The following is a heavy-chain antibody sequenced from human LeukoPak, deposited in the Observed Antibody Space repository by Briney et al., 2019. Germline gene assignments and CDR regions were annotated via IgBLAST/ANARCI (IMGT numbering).Heavy chain of an antibody. D-gene: IGHD3-22*01. V-gene: IGHV3-21*01. CDR2: ISSSSSYI. CDR3: ARDAYYYDSSGSYDAFDI. J-gene: IGHJ3*02. CDR1: GFTFSSYS. Sequence: PGGSLRLSCAASGFTFSSYSMNWVRQAPGKGLEWVSSISSSSSYIYYADSVKGRFTISRDNAKNSLYLQMNSLRAEDTAVYYCARDAYYYDSSGSYDAFDIWGQGTMVTVSS.